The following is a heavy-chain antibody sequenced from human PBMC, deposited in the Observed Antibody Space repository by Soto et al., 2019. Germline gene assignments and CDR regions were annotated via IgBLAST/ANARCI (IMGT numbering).Heavy chain of an antibody. CDR2: IIPIFGTA. Sequence: QVQLVQSGAKVKKPGSSVKVSCKASGGTFSSYAISWVRQAPGQGLEWMGGIIPIFGTANYAQKFQGRVTITADESTSTAYMELSSLRSEDTAVYYCARGHQDGLRFGTVGWFDPWGQGTLVTVSS. CDR3: ARGHQDGLRFGTVGWFDP. V-gene: IGHV1-69*12. J-gene: IGHJ5*02. D-gene: IGHD3-10*01. CDR1: GGTFSSYA.